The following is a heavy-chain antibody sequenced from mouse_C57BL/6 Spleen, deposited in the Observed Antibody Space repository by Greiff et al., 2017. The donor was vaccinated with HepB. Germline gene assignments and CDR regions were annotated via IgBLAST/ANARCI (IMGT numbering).Heavy chain of an antibody. J-gene: IGHJ1*03. V-gene: IGHV1-18*01. D-gene: IGHD1-1*01. CDR3: ARTDYYGSPLYFDV. CDR1: GYTFTDYN. CDR2: INPNNGGT. Sequence: VQLQQSGPELVKPGASVKIPCKASGYTFTDYNMDWVKQSHGKSLEWIGDINPNNGGTIYNQKFKGKATLTVDKSSSTAYMELRSLTSEDTAVYYCARTDYYGSPLYFDVWGTGTTVTVSS.